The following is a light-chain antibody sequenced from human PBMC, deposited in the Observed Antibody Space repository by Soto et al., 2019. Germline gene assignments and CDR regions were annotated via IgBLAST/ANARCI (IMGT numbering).Light chain of an antibody. J-gene: IGLJ2*01. CDR3: SSYTSSNTLV. CDR1: SSDVGGYNY. Sequence: QSALTQPASVSGSPGQSITISCTGTSSDVGGYNYVSWYQQYPGKAPKVMIYEVTNRPSGVSNRFSGSKSGNTASLTISGLQAEDEADYYCSSYTSSNTLVFGGETKLTVL. CDR2: EVT. V-gene: IGLV2-14*01.